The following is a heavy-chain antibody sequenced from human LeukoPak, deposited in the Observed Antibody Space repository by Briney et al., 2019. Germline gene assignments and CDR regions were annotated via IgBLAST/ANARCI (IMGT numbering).Heavy chain of an antibody. CDR2: ISSSSITI. V-gene: IGHV3-48*01. Sequence: GGSLRLSCEASGFSFSRYNMNWVRQAPGKGLEWVSYISSSSITIYYADSVKGRFTIPRDNARNSLYLQMNTLRAEDTAVYYCARDGSVGGGYFDYWGQGTLVTVSS. CDR3: ARDGSVGGGYFDY. D-gene: IGHD4-23*01. CDR1: GFSFSRYN. J-gene: IGHJ4*02.